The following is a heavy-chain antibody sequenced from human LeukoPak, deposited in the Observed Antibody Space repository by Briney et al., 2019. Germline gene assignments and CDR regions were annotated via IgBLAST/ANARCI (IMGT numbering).Heavy chain of an antibody. CDR1: GFTFSSYA. V-gene: IGHV3-30*14. J-gene: IGHJ4*02. Sequence: GRSLRLSCAASGFTFSSYAMHWVRQAPGKGLEWVAVISYDGSNKYYADSVKGRFTISRDNSNNTLYLQMNSLRAEDTAVYYCARGEYQLPQGNWGQGTLVTVSS. D-gene: IGHD2-2*01. CDR2: ISYDGSNK. CDR3: ARGEYQLPQGN.